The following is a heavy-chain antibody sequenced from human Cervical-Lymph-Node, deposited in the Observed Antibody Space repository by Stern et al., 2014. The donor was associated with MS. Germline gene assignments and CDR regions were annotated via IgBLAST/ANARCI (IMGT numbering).Heavy chain of an antibody. J-gene: IGHJ4*02. CDR2: IIPIFGTA. CDR1: GGTFSSYA. CDR3: ARDYYYDSSGYYYY. Sequence: VQLVESGAEVKKPGSSVKVSCKASGGTFSSYAISWVLQAPGKGLELRGGIIPIFGTANYAQKSQGRVTITADESTSTAYMELSSLRSEDTAVYYCARDYYYDSSGYYYYWGQGTLVTVSS. V-gene: IGHV1-69*01. D-gene: IGHD3-22*01.